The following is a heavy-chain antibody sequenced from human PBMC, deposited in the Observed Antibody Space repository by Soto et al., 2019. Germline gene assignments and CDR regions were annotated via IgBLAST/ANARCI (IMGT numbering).Heavy chain of an antibody. V-gene: IGHV4-4*07. CDR3: ATTSLSSSWYHYHYYTMDV. D-gene: IGHD6-13*01. CDR1: GGSISSYF. CDR2: VDTSGST. Sequence: QVQLQESGPGLVKPSETLSLTCAVSGGSISSYFWTWVRQPAGKGLEWIGRVDTSGSTNYNPSLKSRVTMSVDTSKKHFSLRLTSVTAADTAVYYCATTSLSSSWYHYHYYTMDVWGQGTTVTVSS. J-gene: IGHJ6*02.